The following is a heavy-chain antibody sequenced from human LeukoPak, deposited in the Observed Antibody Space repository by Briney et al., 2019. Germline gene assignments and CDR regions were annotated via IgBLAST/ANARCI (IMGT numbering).Heavy chain of an antibody. CDR1: GYTFTGYF. CDR3: ARLYGSVDY. J-gene: IGHJ4*02. Sequence: ASVKVSCKASGYTFTGYFMHWVRQAPGQGLEWMGWINPNSGGTKYAQKFQGRVTMTRDTSTSTVYMELSSLRSEDTAVYYCARLYGSVDYWGQGTLVTVSS. CDR2: INPNSGGT. D-gene: IGHD3-10*01. V-gene: IGHV1-2*02.